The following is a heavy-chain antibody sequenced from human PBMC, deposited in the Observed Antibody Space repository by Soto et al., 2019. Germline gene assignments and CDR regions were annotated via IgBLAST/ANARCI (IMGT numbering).Heavy chain of an antibody. CDR2: ISSNGGST. D-gene: IGHD1-26*01. CDR3: ARAEGWAYDY. J-gene: IGHJ4*02. V-gene: IGHV3-64*01. Sequence: EVQLVESGGGLVQPGGSLRLSCAASGFTFSSYAMHWVRQAPGKGLEYVSAISSNGGSTYYANSVKGRFTISRDNSKNTLYLQMGSLRAEDMAVSYCARAEGWAYDYWGQGTMVTVSS. CDR1: GFTFSSYA.